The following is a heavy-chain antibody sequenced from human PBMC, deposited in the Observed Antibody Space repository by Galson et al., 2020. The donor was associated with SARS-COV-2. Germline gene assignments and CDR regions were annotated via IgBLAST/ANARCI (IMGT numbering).Heavy chain of an antibody. CDR2: IYPNGRT. J-gene: IGHJ2*01. D-gene: IGHD2-21*02. CDR1: GYSVSTTNY. Sequence: SETLSLTCAVSGYSVSTTNYWGWVRLAPGKGLEWIGSIYPNGRTYYTQSLESRVTISVDTSRNPFSLPLASVTAADTAFYYCARQGVNMIVLVTVPGWFFDLWGRGTLVTVSS. V-gene: IGHV4-38-2*01. CDR3: ARQGVNMIVLVTVPGWFFDL.